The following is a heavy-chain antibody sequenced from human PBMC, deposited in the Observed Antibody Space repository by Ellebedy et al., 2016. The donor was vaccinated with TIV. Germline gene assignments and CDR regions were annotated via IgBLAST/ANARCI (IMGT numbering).Heavy chain of an antibody. D-gene: IGHD2-2*01. CDR2: IWYDGSNK. Sequence: GESLKISCAGSGFTFNTYTFHWVRQAPGKGLEWVAVIWYDGSNKYYADSVKGRFTISRDNSKNTLYLQMNSLRAEDTAVYYCARDYCSSTSCFVYYYYGMDVWGQGTTVTVSS. CDR3: ARDYCSSTSCFVYYYYGMDV. CDR1: GFTFNTYT. J-gene: IGHJ6*02. V-gene: IGHV3-33*08.